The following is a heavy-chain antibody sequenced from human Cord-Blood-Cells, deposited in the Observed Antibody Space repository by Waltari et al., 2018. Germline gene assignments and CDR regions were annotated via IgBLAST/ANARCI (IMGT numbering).Heavy chain of an antibody. CDR3: ARGWDSSGYYFDY. Sequence: QVQLVQSGAEVKKPGASVKVYCKASGYTVTGYYMHWVRQAPGQGLEWMGWINPNSGGTNYAQKFQGWVTMTRDTSISTAYMELSRLRSDDTAVYYCARGWDSSGYYFDYWGQGTLVTVSS. D-gene: IGHD3-22*01. CDR2: INPNSGGT. V-gene: IGHV1-2*04. CDR1: GYTVTGYY. J-gene: IGHJ4*02.